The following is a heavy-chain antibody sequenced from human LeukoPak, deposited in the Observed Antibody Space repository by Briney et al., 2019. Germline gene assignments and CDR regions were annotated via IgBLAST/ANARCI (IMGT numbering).Heavy chain of an antibody. CDR1: GLTFSSNA. CDR3: AKVIKDYYYYMDV. J-gene: IGHJ6*03. Sequence: PGGSLRLSCVASGLTFSSNAMSWVRRAPGKGLEWVSAISGSADGTYYADSVKGRFSISTDSSKNTLYLQMNSLRAEDTAVYYCAKVIKDYYYYMDVWGRGTTVTVSS. V-gene: IGHV3-23*01. CDR2: ISGSADGT.